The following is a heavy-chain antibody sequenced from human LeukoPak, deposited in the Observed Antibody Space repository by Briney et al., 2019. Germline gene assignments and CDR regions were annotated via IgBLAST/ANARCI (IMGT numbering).Heavy chain of an antibody. V-gene: IGHV4-39*01. CDR1: GDSISSSGYC. CDR2: ICYTGNT. D-gene: IGHD1-14*01. Sequence: SETLSLTCTLSGDSISSSGYCWGWIRQPPGKGLECVGVICYTGNTYYNPSLKSRVTISVDTSKNQFSLKLSSVTAADTAVYYCARLGARNRSKCLDYWGQGTLVTVSS. CDR3: ARLGARNRSKCLDY. J-gene: IGHJ4*02.